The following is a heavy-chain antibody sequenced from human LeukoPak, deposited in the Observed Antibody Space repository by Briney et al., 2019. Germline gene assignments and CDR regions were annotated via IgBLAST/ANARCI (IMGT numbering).Heavy chain of an antibody. V-gene: IGHV1-2*02. D-gene: IGHD1-26*01. J-gene: IGHJ4*02. CDR2: IIPNSGAT. Sequence: ASVKVSCKASGYTFTGYYMHWVRQAPGQGLEWMGWIIPNSGATNYAQNLQGRVTMTRDTSISTAYMELIRLTSDDTAVYYCARQLGATSRDYWGQGTLVTVSS. CDR3: ARQLGATSRDY. CDR1: GYTFTGYY.